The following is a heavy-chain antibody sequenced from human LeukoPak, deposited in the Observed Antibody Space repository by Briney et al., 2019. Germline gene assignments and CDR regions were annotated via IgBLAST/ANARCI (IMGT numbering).Heavy chain of an antibody. CDR1: GFTFSKTW. V-gene: IGHV3-7*03. D-gene: IGHD1-26*01. Sequence: GGSLRLSCAAAGFTFSKTWMSWVRQAPGKGLAWVASINEDGSEKQYVDSVKGRVTISRDNAKNSLYLQMNSLRAEDTALYYCARSRGSYAYYFDYWGQGTLVTVSS. CDR2: INEDGSEK. J-gene: IGHJ4*02. CDR3: ARSRGSYAYYFDY.